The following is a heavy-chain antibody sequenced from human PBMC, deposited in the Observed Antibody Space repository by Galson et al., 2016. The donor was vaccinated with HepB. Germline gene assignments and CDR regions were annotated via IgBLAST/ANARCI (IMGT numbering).Heavy chain of an antibody. CDR1: GFNFINYA. V-gene: IGHV3-23*01. Sequence: SLRLSCAASGFNFINYAMSWVRQAPGKGLEWVSVISGSGTYTRYTDSVNGRFTISRDNSKNTLFLPMNSLRDEDTAVYYCAKDRSLLRGNLGISYFDHWGQGIVVTVSS. D-gene: IGHD3-10*01. CDR2: ISGSGTYT. J-gene: IGHJ4*02. CDR3: AKDRSLLRGNLGISYFDH.